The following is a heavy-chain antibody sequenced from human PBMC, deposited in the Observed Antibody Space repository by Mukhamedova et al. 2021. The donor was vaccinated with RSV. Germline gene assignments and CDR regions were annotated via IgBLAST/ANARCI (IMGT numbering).Heavy chain of an antibody. Sequence: AGNGNTKYSQKFQGRVTITRDTSASTAYMELSSLRSEDTAVYYCARGTRASGWFDPWGQGTLVTVSS. CDR3: ARGTRASGWFDP. V-gene: IGHV1-3*01. D-gene: IGHD3-10*01. CDR2: AGNGNT. J-gene: IGHJ5*02.